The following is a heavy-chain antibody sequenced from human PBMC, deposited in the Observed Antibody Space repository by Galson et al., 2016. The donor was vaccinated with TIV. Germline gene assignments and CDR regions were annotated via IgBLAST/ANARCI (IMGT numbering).Heavy chain of an antibody. CDR1: GFTFSSYG. Sequence: SLRLSCAASGFTFSSYGMHWVRQAPGKGLEWVAIISYDGSDKDYTDSVKGRFTISRDKSKNTLYLQMDSVRVEETATYYCARIHRSYGMDVWGQRTTVTVSS. V-gene: IGHV3-33*01. J-gene: IGHJ6*02. CDR2: ISYDGSDK. D-gene: IGHD5-18*01. CDR3: ARIHRSYGMDV.